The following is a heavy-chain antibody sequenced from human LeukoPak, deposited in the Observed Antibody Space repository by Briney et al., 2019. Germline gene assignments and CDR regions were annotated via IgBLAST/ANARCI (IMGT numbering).Heavy chain of an antibody. Sequence: GGSLRLSCAASGFTASSTSIIWVRQAPGKGLECVSYIRGDTSTEYAEYVRGRFTNSRDDAKNTVYLQMNSLRVEDTSVYYCARRRGGYGDGDFDYWGQGTLVTVSS. D-gene: IGHD4-17*01. CDR2: IRGDTST. V-gene: IGHV3-66*04. J-gene: IGHJ4*02. CDR1: GFTASSTS. CDR3: ARRRGGYGDGDFDY.